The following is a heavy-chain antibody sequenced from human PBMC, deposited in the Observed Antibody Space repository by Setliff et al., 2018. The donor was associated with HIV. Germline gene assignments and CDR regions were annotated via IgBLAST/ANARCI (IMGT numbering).Heavy chain of an antibody. CDR3: ARSGYCVGGTCYRGPLEY. D-gene: IGHD2-15*01. CDR1: GGSFSDYS. Sequence: SETLSLTCTVYGGSFSDYSWTWIRQAPGKGLEWIGETSHNGETENSVSLKNRVAMSVATSKRQFSLQLRSVTAADTAMYYCARSGYCVGGTCYRGPLEYWGQGVLVTVSS. V-gene: IGHV4-34*01. J-gene: IGHJ4*02. CDR2: TSHNGET.